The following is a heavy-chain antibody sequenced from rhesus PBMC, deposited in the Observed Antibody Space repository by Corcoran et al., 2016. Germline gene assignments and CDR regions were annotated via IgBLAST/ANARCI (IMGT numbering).Heavy chain of an antibody. V-gene: IGHV4-65*01. J-gene: IGHJ4*01. CDR1: GGSVRTSTW. CDR2: ISGSSGST. Sequence: QVQLQESGPGLVKPSETLSLTCPGSGGSVRTSTWWSWLRPPPGKGLEWIGYISGSSGSTYYNPSLKSRVTISTDTSKNQFSLKLSSVTAADTAVYYCARGGYSYRLFDYWGQGVLVTVSS. D-gene: IGHD5-12*01. CDR3: ARGGYSYRLFDY.